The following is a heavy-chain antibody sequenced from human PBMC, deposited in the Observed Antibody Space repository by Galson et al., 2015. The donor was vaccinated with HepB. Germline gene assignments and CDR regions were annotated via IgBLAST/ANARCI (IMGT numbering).Heavy chain of an antibody. CDR3: ARDDLVGLFHYGMDV. D-gene: IGHD2-21*01. CDR1: GGSINNDY. Sequence: QVQLHESGPGLVKPSETLSLTCSVSGGSINNDYWAWIRQPPGKGLEWIGPVYYSGSTNYNHSLKSRVTISVDTSNNQFSLKLRSVTATDTAVYYCARDDLVGLFHYGMDVWGQGILVTVSS. CDR2: VYYSGST. V-gene: IGHV4-59*01. J-gene: IGHJ6*02.